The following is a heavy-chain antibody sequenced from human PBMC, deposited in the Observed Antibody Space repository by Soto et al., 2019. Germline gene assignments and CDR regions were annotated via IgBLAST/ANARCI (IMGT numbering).Heavy chain of an antibody. CDR1: GGAVSSGNYF. V-gene: IGHV4-61*01. CDR2: MHSSGST. Sequence: SETLSLTCTVSGGAVSSGNYFWSWIRQPPGKGLEWIGYMHSSGSTNYNPSLKSRVTISVDTSRNQFSLKLTSVTAGDTAVYYCAILTKPTAVTSAFRGGYGLDVWGQGTTVTVSS. J-gene: IGHJ6*02. D-gene: IGHD4-17*01. CDR3: AILTKPTAVTSAFRGGYGLDV.